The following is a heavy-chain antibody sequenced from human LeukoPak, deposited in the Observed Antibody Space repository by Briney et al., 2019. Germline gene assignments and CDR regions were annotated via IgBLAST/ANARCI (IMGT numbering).Heavy chain of an antibody. CDR3: ARDKKSGESSEIDY. CDR1: GFTFSNYW. CDR2: INRDGSTT. J-gene: IGHJ4*02. D-gene: IGHD3-10*01. Sequence: PGGSLRLSCAASGFTFSNYWVQWVRQAPGKGLVWVSRINRDGSTTKYADSVKGRFTVSRDNAKNTLNLQMNSLRAEDTAVYYCARDKKSGESSEIDYWGQGTLVTVSS. V-gene: IGHV3-74*03.